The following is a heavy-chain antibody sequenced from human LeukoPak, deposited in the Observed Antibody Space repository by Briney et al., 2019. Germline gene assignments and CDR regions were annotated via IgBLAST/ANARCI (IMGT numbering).Heavy chain of an antibody. CDR2: IYYSGST. Sequence: PSETLSLTCTVSGYSISSGYYWSWIRQPPGKGLEWIGYIYYSGSTNYNPSLKSRVTISVDTSKNQFSLKLSSVTAADTAVYYCAREGAAGNYYYYMDVWGKGTTVTISS. V-gene: IGHV4-61*01. CDR3: AREGAAGNYYYYMDV. J-gene: IGHJ6*03. D-gene: IGHD1-26*01. CDR1: GYSISSGYY.